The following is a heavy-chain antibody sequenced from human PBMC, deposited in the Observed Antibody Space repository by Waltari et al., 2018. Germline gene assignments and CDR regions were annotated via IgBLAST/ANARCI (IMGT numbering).Heavy chain of an antibody. J-gene: IGHJ4*02. CDR1: GYIFTNYW. CDR3: AIRRYYYGSGSSFEY. CDR2: IYPGDSGT. D-gene: IGHD3-10*01. V-gene: IGHV5-51*01. Sequence: VQLVQSGAAVKKLGESLKISCTGSGYIFTNYWVGWVRQVPGTGLEWMGVIYPGDSGTRYSPSLQGQVTFSVDKSVNSAYVQWNSLKATYTAMYFCAIRRYYYGSGSSFEYWGQGTLVTVFS.